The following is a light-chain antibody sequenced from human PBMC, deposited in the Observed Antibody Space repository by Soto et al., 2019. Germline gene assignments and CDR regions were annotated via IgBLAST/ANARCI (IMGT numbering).Light chain of an antibody. CDR2: EVS. J-gene: IGLJ3*02. CDR3: SSYTTISTLEV. V-gene: IGLV2-14*01. CDR1: SSDVGGYNY. Sequence: QSALTQPASVSGSPGQSITISCTGTSSDVGGYNYVSWYQQHPGKAPKLMIYEVSNRPSGVSNRFSGSKSGNTASLTISGLQAEDEDDYYCSSYTTISTLEVFGGGTKLTVL.